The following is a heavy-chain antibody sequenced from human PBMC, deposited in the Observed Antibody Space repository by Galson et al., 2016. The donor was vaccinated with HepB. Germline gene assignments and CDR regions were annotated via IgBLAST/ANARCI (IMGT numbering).Heavy chain of an antibody. J-gene: IGHJ5*02. CDR2: IWYDGSRT. Sequence: SLRLSCAVSGFTFSNYGMYWVRRAPGKGLEWVANIWYDGSRTYYADSVKGRFTISRDNSKSTVFLQMNSLRGEDTAVYYCARGNYDSPGYFFDNWFDPWGQGTLVTVSS. CDR3: ARGNYDSPGYFFDNWFDP. D-gene: IGHD3-22*01. V-gene: IGHV3-33*07. CDR1: GFTFSNYG.